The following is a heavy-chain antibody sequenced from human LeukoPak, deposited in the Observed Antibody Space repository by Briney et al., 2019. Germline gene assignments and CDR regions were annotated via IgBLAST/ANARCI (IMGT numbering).Heavy chain of an antibody. CDR1: GFTFSSYS. D-gene: IGHD3-3*01. Sequence: GGSLRLSCAASGFTFSSYSMNWVRQAPGKGLEWVSSISSSSSNIYYADSVRGRFTISRDNAKNSLYLQMNSLRVEDTGFYYCTRGFPTYLWGQGTLVTVSS. CDR2: ISSSSSNI. CDR3: TRGFPTYL. J-gene: IGHJ5*02. V-gene: IGHV3-21*04.